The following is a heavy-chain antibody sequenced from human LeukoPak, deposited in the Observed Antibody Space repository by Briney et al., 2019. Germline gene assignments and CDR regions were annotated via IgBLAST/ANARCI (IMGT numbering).Heavy chain of an antibody. J-gene: IGHJ4*02. Sequence: PSETLSLTCTVSGGSISSYYWSWIRQPPGKGLEWIGYIYYSGSTNYNPSLKSRVTISVDTSKNQFSLKLSSVTAADTAVYYCARAGYTSPSFDYWGQGTLVTVSS. CDR2: IYYSGST. V-gene: IGHV4-59*01. CDR3: ARAGYTSPSFDY. CDR1: GGSISSYY. D-gene: IGHD5-18*01.